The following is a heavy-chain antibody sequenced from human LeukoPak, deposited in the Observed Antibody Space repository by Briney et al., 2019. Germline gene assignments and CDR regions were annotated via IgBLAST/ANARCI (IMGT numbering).Heavy chain of an antibody. V-gene: IGHV3-30*18. CDR1: GFTFDDYA. Sequence: PGRSLRLSCAASGFTFDDYAMHWVRQAPGKGLEWVAVIWYGGSNKYYADSVKGRFTISRDNSKNTLYLQMNSLRAEDTAVYYCAKDGCLRGYSYGSCYYYYMDVWGKGTTDTVSS. CDR2: IWYGGSNK. D-gene: IGHD5-18*01. CDR3: AKDGCLRGYSYGSCYYYYMDV. J-gene: IGHJ6*03.